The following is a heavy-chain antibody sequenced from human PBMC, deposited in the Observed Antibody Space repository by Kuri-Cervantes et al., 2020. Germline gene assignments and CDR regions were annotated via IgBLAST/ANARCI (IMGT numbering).Heavy chain of an antibody. CDR1: GYTFTGYY. J-gene: IGHJ4*02. Sequence: ASVKVSCKASGYTFTGYYMHWVRQAPGQGLEWMGWINPNSGGTNYAQKFQGWVTMTRDTSISTAYMELRSLRSDDTAVYYCARAQYDILTGYSVDYWGQGTLVTVSS. CDR2: INPNSGGT. CDR3: ARAQYDILTGYSVDY. D-gene: IGHD3-9*01. V-gene: IGHV1-2*04.